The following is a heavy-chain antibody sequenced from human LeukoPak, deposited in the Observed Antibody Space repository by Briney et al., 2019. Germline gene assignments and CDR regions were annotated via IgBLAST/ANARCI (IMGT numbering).Heavy chain of an antibody. V-gene: IGHV6-1*01. D-gene: IGHD3-10*01. CDR1: GDSVSSNSAA. CDR2: TYYRSKWFY. CDR3: TRDSGLGNDAFDV. J-gene: IGHJ3*01. Sequence: SQSLSLTCAISGDSVSSNSAAWDWIRQSPSRGLEWLGRTYYRSKWFYDYAVSVKSRITINPDTSKNQFSLLLNSVTPEDTAVYYCTRDSGLGNDAFDVWGQGTMVTVSS.